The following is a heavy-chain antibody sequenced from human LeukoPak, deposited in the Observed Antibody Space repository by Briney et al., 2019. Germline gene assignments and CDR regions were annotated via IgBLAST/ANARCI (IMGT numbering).Heavy chain of an antibody. Sequence: SGPTLVKPTQTLTLTCTFSGFSLSTSGVGVGWIRQPPGKALEWLALIYWDDDKRYSPSLKSRLTITKDTSENQVVLTMTNMDPVDTATYYSAHRSRMVPFDYWGRGTLVTVSS. CDR3: AHRSRMVPFDY. V-gene: IGHV2-5*02. D-gene: IGHD3-10*01. CDR1: GFSLSTSGVG. CDR2: IYWDDDK. J-gene: IGHJ4*02.